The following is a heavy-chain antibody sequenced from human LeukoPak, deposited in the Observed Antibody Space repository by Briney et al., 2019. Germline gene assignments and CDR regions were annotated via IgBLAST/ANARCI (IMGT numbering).Heavy chain of an antibody. CDR3: VKDLSGYWTFDY. Sequence: GGSLRLSCAVSGFTFSSYAMSWVRQAPGKGLEWVSAISGSGGSTYYADSVQGRFTISRDNSKNTLYLQMNSLRAEDTAVYFCVKDLSGYWTFDYWGQGTLVTVSS. J-gene: IGHJ4*02. CDR1: GFTFSSYA. V-gene: IGHV3-23*01. CDR2: ISGSGGST. D-gene: IGHD1-1*01.